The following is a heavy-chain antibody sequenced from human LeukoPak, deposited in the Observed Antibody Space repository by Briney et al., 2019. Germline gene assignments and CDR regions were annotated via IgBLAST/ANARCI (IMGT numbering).Heavy chain of an antibody. J-gene: IGHJ4*02. V-gene: IGHV4-38-2*02. Sequence: SKTLSLTCTVSGYSISSGYYWGWIRQPPGKGLEWIGSIYHSGSTYYNPSLKSRVTISVDTSEKQFSLQLNSVTAADTAVYYCARQGSAYYFDFWGQGLLVTVSS. D-gene: IGHD2-15*01. CDR1: GYSISSGYY. CDR2: IYHSGST. CDR3: ARQGSAYYFDF.